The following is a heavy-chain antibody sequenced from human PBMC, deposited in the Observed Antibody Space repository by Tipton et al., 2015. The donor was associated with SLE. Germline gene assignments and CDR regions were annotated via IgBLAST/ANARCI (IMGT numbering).Heavy chain of an antibody. CDR3: AKELRLPIVDSGDY. CDR1: GGAAYSGAFY. CDR2: VYYNGAT. D-gene: IGHD4-17*01. J-gene: IGHJ4*02. V-gene: IGHV4-39*07. Sequence: TLSLTCTVSGGAAYSGAFYWGWIRQAPGKGLEWIGTVYYNGATQYNPSLKSRVTISIDTSKNQFFLNLNSVTAADTAVYYCAKELRLPIVDSGDYWGQGTLVTVSS.